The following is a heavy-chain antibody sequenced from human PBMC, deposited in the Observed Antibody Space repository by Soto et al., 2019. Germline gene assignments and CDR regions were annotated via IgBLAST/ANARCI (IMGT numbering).Heavy chain of an antibody. V-gene: IGHV4-59*08. CDR1: GGSISNDS. D-gene: IGHD1-20*01. CDR3: VRYITADQFYHNALDV. Sequence: SETLSLTCTVSGGSISNDSWSWIRQAPGKGLEWIGYMYHSGITNYNPSLKSRVTISVDTSRNQFSLKLSSVTAADTAVYYCVRYITADQFYHNALDVWGQGNTVTVSS. CDR2: MYHSGIT. J-gene: IGHJ6*02.